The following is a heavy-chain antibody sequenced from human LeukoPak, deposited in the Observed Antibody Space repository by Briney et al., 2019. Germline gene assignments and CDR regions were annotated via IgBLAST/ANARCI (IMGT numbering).Heavy chain of an antibody. D-gene: IGHD1-26*01. V-gene: IGHV3-48*03. CDR3: AREGRIVGATGYDY. CDR1: GFTFSSYE. CDR2: ISSSGTTI. Sequence: GGSLRLSCAASGFTFSSYEMNWVRQAPGKGLEWVSYISSSGTTIYYADSVKGRFTISRDNAKNSLYLQMNSLRAEDTAVYYCAREGRIVGATGYDYWGQGTLVTVSS. J-gene: IGHJ4*02.